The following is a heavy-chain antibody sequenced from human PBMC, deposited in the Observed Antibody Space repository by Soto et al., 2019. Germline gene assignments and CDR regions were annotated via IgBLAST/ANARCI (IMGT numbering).Heavy chain of an antibody. CDR2: ISVGGDTT. Sequence: EVQLSESWGGLVQPGGSLRLSCAASGFTFNNYAMTWVRQAPGKGLDWVSAISVGGDTTSYADSVKGRFTVARDGSKNTLYLQMSSLRAEDTALYYCAKGRGGSGSLTPRVDFWGQGTLVTVSS. V-gene: IGHV3-23*01. CDR1: GFTFNNYA. D-gene: IGHD3-10*01. J-gene: IGHJ4*02. CDR3: AKGRGGSGSLTPRVDF.